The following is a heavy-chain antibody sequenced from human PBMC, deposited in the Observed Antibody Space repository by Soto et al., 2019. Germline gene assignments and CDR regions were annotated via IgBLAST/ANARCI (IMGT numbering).Heavy chain of an antibody. J-gene: IGHJ6*03. CDR1: GFSLSTSGVG. D-gene: IGHD2-21*01. CDR3: AHSRGEPRYYYYMDV. Sequence: QITLKESGPTLVKPTQTLTLTCTFSGFSLSTSGVGVGWIRQPSGKALEWLALIYWDDDKRYSPSLKSRLTITKDISKNPVVITMTNMDPVDTATYYCAHSRGEPRYYYYMDVWGKGTTVTVSS. CDR2: IYWDDDK. V-gene: IGHV2-5*02.